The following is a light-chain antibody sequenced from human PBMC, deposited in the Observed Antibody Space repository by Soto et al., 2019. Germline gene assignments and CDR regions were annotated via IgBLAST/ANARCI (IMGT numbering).Light chain of an antibody. CDR2: EVS. Sequence: QSALTQPASVSGSPGQSITISCTGTSSDIGGYNYVSWYQQHPGKAPKLMIYEVSNRPSGVSNRFSGSKSGNTASLTISGLQADDEADYYCSSDTSSSTLVFGGGTKLTV. CDR3: SSDTSSSTLV. V-gene: IGLV2-14*01. CDR1: SSDIGGYNY. J-gene: IGLJ3*02.